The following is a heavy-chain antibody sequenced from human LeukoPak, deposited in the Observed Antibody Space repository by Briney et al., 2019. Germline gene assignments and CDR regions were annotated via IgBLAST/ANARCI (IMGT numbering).Heavy chain of an antibody. V-gene: IGHV3-23*01. D-gene: IGHD3-22*01. CDR1: GFTFSTYA. Sequence: GGSLRLSCAASGFTFSTYAMTWVRQAPGKGLEWVSLISGTGGSTYYADSVKGRFTISRDNSKNTLYLQMNSLRAEDTAVYYCAKSRDYYDSSGYYSLDAFDIWGQGTMVTVSS. J-gene: IGHJ3*02. CDR3: AKSRDYYDSSGYYSLDAFDI. CDR2: ISGTGGST.